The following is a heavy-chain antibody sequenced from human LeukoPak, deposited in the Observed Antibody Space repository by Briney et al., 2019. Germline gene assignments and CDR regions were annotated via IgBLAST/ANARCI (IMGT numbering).Heavy chain of an antibody. CDR2: INHSGST. CDR3: ARGNYDYYDH. J-gene: IGHJ4*02. Sequence: PSETLSFTCAVYGGSFSGYYWSWIRQPPGKGLEWIGEINHSGSTNYNPSLKSRVTISVDTSKNQFSLKLSSVTAADTAVYYCARGNYDYYDHWGQGTLVTVSS. CDR1: GGSFSGYY. V-gene: IGHV4-34*01. D-gene: IGHD1-7*01.